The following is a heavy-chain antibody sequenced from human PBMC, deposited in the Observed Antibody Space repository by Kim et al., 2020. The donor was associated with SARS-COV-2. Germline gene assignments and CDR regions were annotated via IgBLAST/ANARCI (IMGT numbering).Heavy chain of an antibody. CDR3: ASLAVAAAGRGWDY. V-gene: IGHV4-4*02. D-gene: IGHD6-13*01. Sequence: SETLSLTCAVSGGSISSSNWWSWVRQPPGKGLEWIGEIYHSGSTNYNPSLKSRVTISVDKSKNQFSLKLSSVTAADTAVYYCASLAVAAAGRGWDYWGQGTLVTVSS. CDR2: IYHSGST. CDR1: GGSISSSNW. J-gene: IGHJ4*02.